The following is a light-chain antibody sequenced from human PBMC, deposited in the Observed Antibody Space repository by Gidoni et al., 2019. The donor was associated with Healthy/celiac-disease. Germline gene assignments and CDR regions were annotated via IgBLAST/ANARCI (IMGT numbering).Light chain of an antibody. CDR3: SSYTSSSPLV. Sequence: QAALTQPAAVAGSRGPSITISCTGTSSDVGGYKYVSWYQQHPGKAPKLMIYEVSNRPARVSNRFSGSKSGTTASPTISALQAEDDADYYCSSYTSSSPLVFGGGTKLTVL. CDR2: EVS. CDR1: SSDVGGYKY. V-gene: IGLV2-14*01. J-gene: IGLJ2*01.